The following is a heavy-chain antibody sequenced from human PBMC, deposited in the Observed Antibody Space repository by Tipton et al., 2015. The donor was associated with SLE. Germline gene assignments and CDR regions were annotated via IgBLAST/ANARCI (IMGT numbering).Heavy chain of an antibody. CDR1: GGSISRGNYY. CDR3: ARGSRSSSWPRF. J-gene: IGHJ3*01. V-gene: IGHV4-31*03. CDR2: IHDSGNT. Sequence: TLSLTCIVSGGSISRGNYYWSWIRQYPGKGLEWIGYIHDSGNTYYNPSLRSRITISLDTSKNQFSLNLSSVTVADTAVYYCARGSRSSSWPRFWGQGTMVTVSS. D-gene: IGHD6-13*01.